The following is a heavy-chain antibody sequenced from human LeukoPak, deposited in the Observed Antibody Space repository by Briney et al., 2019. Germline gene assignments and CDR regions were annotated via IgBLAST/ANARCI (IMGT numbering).Heavy chain of an antibody. CDR3: ARPLMYYYGSETYFWFDP. V-gene: IGHV3-7*01. CDR1: GFTFSSQW. D-gene: IGHD3-10*01. CDR2: VNQGGTEK. Sequence: GGSLRLSCAASGFTFSSQWMSWVRQAPGKGLEWVANVNQGGTEKYYVDSVKGRFTISRDNAKNSLSLQMNSLRAEDTAVYYCARPLMYYYGSETYFWFDPWGQGTLVTVSS. J-gene: IGHJ5*02.